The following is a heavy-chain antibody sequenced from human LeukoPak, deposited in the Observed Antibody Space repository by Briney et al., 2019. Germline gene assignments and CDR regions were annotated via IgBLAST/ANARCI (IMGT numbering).Heavy chain of an antibody. D-gene: IGHD4-17*01. CDR2: ISYTSSYI. CDR1: GFTCSSYS. CDR3: AREGLYGDYAGH. J-gene: IGHJ4*02. Sequence: KPGGSLRLSCAASGFTCSSYSMNWVRQAPGKGLEWVSSISYTSSYIYYADSVKGRFTISRDNAKNSLFLQMNSLRAEDTAVYYCAREGLYGDYAGHWGQGTLVTVSS. V-gene: IGHV3-21*01.